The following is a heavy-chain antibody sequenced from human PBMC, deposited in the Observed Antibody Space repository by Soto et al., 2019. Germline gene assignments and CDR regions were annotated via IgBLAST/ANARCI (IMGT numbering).Heavy chain of an antibody. V-gene: IGHV3-30-3*01. CDR3: ARETQWLVQGAFDI. D-gene: IGHD6-19*01. CDR2: ISYDGSNK. J-gene: IGHJ3*02. Sequence: GGSLRLSCAASGFTFSGYAMHWVRQSPGKGLEWVAVISYDGSNKYYADSVKGRFTISRDNSKNTLYLQMNSLRAEDTAVYYCARETQWLVQGAFDIWGQGTMVTVSS. CDR1: GFTFSGYA.